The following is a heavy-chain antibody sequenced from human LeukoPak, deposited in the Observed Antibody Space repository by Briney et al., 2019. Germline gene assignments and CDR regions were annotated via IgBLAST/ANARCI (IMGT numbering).Heavy chain of an antibody. CDR2: TSPGDSET. J-gene: IGHJ4*02. CDR1: GYSFTDYW. Sequence: PGASLKVSCKASGYSFTDYWIAWVRQLPGKGLEWMGITSPGDSETRYSPSFQGQVTISADKSINIAYLQWSSLRASDTATYYCAGGMTGTTFFDHWGQGTLVTVSS. CDR3: AGGMTGTTFFDH. D-gene: IGHD3-9*01. V-gene: IGHV5-51*01.